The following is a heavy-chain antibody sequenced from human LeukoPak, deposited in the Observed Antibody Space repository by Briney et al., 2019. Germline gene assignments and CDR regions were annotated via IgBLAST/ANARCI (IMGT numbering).Heavy chain of an antibody. CDR1: GFTFGGYT. Sequence: GGSLRLSCTASGFTFGGYTMHWVRQAPGKGLEWVSFIRIKAYGGTTAYAASVKDRFTISRDDSKSIAYLQMNSLKTEDTAVYYCTRGRGYSSGYLGEYFDYWGQGALVTVSS. V-gene: IGHV3-49*04. D-gene: IGHD5-18*01. CDR3: TRGRGYSSGYLGEYFDY. CDR2: IRIKAYGGTT. J-gene: IGHJ4*02.